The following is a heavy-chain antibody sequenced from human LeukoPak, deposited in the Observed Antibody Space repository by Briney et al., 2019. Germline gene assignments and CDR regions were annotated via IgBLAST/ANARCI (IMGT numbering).Heavy chain of an antibody. CDR2: ISDSGGST. CDR1: GFTFRKYA. V-gene: IGHV3-23*01. CDR3: ARSGGVDNWFDP. J-gene: IGHJ5*02. D-gene: IGHD3-10*01. Sequence: GGSLRLSCAASGFTFRKYAMSWVRQAPGKGLEWVSGISDSGGSTYYSDSVKGRFTISRDNSKNTLYLQMNSLRAEDTAVYYCARSGGVDNWFDPWGQGTLVTVSS.